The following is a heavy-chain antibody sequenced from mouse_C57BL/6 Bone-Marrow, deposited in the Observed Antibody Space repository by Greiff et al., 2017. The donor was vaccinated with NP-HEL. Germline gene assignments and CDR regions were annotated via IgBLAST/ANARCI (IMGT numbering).Heavy chain of an antibody. CDR2: ISSGGDYI. J-gene: IGHJ3*01. CDR1: GFTFSSYA. D-gene: IGHD1-3*01. CDR3: ERGGGEWGAY. Sequence: EVQGVESGEGLVKPGGSLKLSCAASGFTFSSYAMSWVRQTPEKRLEWVAYISSGGDYIYYADTVKGRFTISRDNARNTLYLQMSSLKSEDTAMYYCERGGGEWGAYWGQGTLVTVSA. V-gene: IGHV5S21*01.